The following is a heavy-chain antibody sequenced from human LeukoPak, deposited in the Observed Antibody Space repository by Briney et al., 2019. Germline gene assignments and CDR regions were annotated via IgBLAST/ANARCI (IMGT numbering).Heavy chain of an antibody. D-gene: IGHD3-3*01. CDR1: GFTFSSYS. J-gene: IGHJ4*02. CDR3: ARGGLTYYDFWSGPYYFDY. Sequence: PGGSLRLSCAASGFTFSSYSMNWVRQAPGKGLEWVSSISSSSSYIYYADSVKGRFTISRDNAKNSLYLQMNSLRAEDTAAYYCARGGLTYYDFWSGPYYFDYWGQGTLVTVSS. CDR2: ISSSSSYI. V-gene: IGHV3-21*01.